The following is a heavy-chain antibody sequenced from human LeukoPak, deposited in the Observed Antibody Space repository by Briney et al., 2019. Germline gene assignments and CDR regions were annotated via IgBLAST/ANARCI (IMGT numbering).Heavy chain of an antibody. CDR1: GGSFSGYY. J-gene: IGHJ3*02. V-gene: IGHV4-59*01. D-gene: IGHD3-22*01. Sequence: SETLSLTCAVYGGSFSGYYWSWIRQPPGKGLEWIGYIYYSGSTNYNPSLKSRVTISVDTSKNQFSLKLSSVTAADTAVYYCARAIYYDSSGYCAFDIWGQGTMVTVSS. CDR3: ARAIYYDSSGYCAFDI. CDR2: IYYSGST.